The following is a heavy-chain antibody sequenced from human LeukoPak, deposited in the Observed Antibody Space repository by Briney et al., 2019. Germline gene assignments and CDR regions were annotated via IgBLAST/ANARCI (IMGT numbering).Heavy chain of an antibody. CDR2: INPKSGGT. J-gene: IGHJ4*02. Sequence: ASVKVSCRASGYTFTGYYMHWVRQAPGQGLEWMGWINPKSGGTNYAQKLQGSVTITRDTSISTAHMELRRLRSDDTAVYYWARRHCSSTSCYSPVDYWGQGTLVTVSS. V-gene: IGHV1-2*02. CDR3: ARRHCSSTSCYSPVDY. CDR1: GYTFTGYY. D-gene: IGHD2-2*02.